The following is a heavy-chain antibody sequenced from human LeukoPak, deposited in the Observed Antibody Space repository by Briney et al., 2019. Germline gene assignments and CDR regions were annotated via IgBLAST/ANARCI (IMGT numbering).Heavy chain of an antibody. D-gene: IGHD3-22*01. J-gene: IGHJ3*02. Sequence: ASVKVSCKASGYTFTTYGMNWVRQAPGQGLEWMGWINTNTGNPAYAQGFTGRSVFSLDTSVSTAYLQISSLKAEDTAVYYCAREWFYDSSGYAFDIWGQGTMVIVSS. CDR3: AREWFYDSSGYAFDI. CDR2: INTNTGNP. CDR1: GYTFTTYG. V-gene: IGHV7-4-1*02.